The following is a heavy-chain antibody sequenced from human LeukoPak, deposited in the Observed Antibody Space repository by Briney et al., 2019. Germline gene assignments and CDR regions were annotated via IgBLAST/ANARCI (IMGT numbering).Heavy chain of an antibody. CDR1: GDSINDYY. CDR3: ARRKAKTPNYFDY. J-gene: IGHJ4*02. V-gene: IGHV4-59*08. CDR2: IYYSGNT. Sequence: PSETLSLTCTVSGDSINDYYWTWIRQPPGKWLEWIGYIYYSGNTNYNPSLKSRVTISLDTSKNQFSLKLTSVTAADTAMYYCARRKAKTPNYFDYWGQGALVTVSS.